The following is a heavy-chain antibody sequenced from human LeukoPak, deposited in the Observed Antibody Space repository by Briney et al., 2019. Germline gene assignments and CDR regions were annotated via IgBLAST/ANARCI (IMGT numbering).Heavy chain of an antibody. CDR3: TRDTFGSNDY. CDR2: INPGGTAT. V-gene: IGHV3-74*01. D-gene: IGHD3-10*01. J-gene: IGHJ4*02. CDR1: GFTFSRYW. Sequence: GGSLRLSCADSGFTFSRYWMHWVRQAPGKGLVWVSRINPGGTATTYADSVKGRFTISRDNAENTLYLQMNSLRAEDTAVYYCTRDTFGSNDYWGQGTLVTVSS.